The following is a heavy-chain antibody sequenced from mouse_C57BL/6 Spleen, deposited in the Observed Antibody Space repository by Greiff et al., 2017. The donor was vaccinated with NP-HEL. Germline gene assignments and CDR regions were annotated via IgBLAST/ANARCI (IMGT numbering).Heavy chain of an antibody. Sequence: EVKLLESGPGLVKPSQSLSLTCSVTGYSITSGYYWNWIRQFPGNKLEWMGYISYDGSNNYNPSLKNRISITRDPSKNQFFLKLNSVTTEDTATYYCARGRTGFAYWGQGTLVTVSA. CDR3: ARGRTGFAY. V-gene: IGHV3-6*01. J-gene: IGHJ3*01. CDR2: ISYDGSN. CDR1: GYSITSGYY.